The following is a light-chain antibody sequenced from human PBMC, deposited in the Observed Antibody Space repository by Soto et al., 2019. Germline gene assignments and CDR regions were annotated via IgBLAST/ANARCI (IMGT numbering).Light chain of an antibody. V-gene: IGKV1-5*03. CDR1: QTISSW. Sequence: DIQMTQSPSTLSASVGDRVTITCRASQTISSWLAWYQQKPGKAPKLLIYKASSLESGVPSSFCGSGSGTEFTLTISSLQPDDFANYSCQQYNSPYTFGKGTKLESK. J-gene: IGKJ2*01. CDR3: QQYNSPYT. CDR2: KAS.